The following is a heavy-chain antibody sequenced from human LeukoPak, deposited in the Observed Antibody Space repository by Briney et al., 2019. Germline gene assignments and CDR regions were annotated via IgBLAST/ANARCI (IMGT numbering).Heavy chain of an antibody. CDR3: AREVYSNYEGYFDY. CDR1: GFTFSSYG. J-gene: IGHJ4*02. CDR2: IWYDGSNK. V-gene: IGHV3-33*01. Sequence: GRSLRLSCAASGFTFSSYGMHWVRQAPGKGLEWVAVIWYDGSNKYYADSVKGRFTISRGNSKNTLYLQMNSLRAEDTAVYYCAREVYSNYEGYFDYWGQGTLVTVSS. D-gene: IGHD4-11*01.